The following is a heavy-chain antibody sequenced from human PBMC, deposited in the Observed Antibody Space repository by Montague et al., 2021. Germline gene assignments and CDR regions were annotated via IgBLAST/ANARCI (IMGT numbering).Heavy chain of an antibody. D-gene: IGHD2-8*01. CDR1: GDSINFYY. CDR2: VYYTGTT. V-gene: IGHV4-59*01. CDR3: ARKGTNWDY. J-gene: IGHJ4*02. Sequence: SETLSLTCTVSGDSINFYYWSWIRQPPGKGLEWIGCVYYTGTTNYNPSLKSRVTISVDTSRNQFFLNVNSVTAADTAVYHCARKGTNWDYWGQGTLVTVSS.